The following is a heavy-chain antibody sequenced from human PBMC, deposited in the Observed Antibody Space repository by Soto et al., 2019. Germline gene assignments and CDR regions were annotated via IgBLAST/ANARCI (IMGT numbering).Heavy chain of an antibody. CDR2: IIPSYDRA. V-gene: IGHV1-69*13. D-gene: IGHD4-17*01. J-gene: IGHJ4*02. CDR1: GDDFLSYA. CDR3: ARYPTNDDGDDTFDY. Sequence: SVKVACNVSGDDFLSYAISWVRQAPGQGLEYMGGIIPSYDRAKYAHKFQGRLTVSADLYTSTVYMELSSLSSEETPEYFCARYPTNDDGDDTFDYWGQETKVTVSS.